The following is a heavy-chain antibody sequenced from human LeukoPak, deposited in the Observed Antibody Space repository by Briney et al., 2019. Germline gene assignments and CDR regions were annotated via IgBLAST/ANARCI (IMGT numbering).Heavy chain of an antibody. V-gene: IGHV3-7*01. J-gene: IGHJ4*02. Sequence: GGSLRLSCAASGFTFSSYWMSWVRQAPGKGLEWVANIKQDGNEKYYVDSVKGRFTISRDNAKNSLYVQMSSLRAEDTAVYYCARDTGYGFDYWGQGTLVTVSS. D-gene: IGHD5-18*01. CDR3: ARDTGYGFDY. CDR2: IKQDGNEK. CDR1: GFTFSSYW.